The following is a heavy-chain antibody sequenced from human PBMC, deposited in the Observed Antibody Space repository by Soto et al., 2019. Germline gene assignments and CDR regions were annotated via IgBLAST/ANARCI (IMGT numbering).Heavy chain of an antibody. J-gene: IGHJ4*02. CDR2: IWFDGSNK. V-gene: IGHV3-33*01. Sequence: PGGSLRLSCAASGFTFSSYGMHWVRQAPGKGLEWVAVIWFDGSNKYYADSVKGRFTISRDNSKNTLYLQMNSLRAEDTALYCCARASGPFDYWGQGTLVTVSS. CDR3: ARASGPFDY. CDR1: GFTFSSYG.